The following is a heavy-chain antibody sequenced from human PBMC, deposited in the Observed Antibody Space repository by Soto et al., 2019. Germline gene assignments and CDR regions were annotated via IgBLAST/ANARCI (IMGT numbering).Heavy chain of an antibody. D-gene: IGHD3-22*01. CDR1: GFTFSSYA. Sequence: GGSLRLSCAASGFTFSSYAMHWVRQAPGKGLEWVAVISYDGSNKYYADSVKGRFTISRDNSKNTLYLQMNSLRAEDTAVYYCARPRGGSSVSPETSNYGIDALSQRATVTVS. CDR3: ARPRGGSSVSPETSNYGIDA. CDR2: ISYDGSNK. V-gene: IGHV3-30-3*01. J-gene: IGHJ6*02.